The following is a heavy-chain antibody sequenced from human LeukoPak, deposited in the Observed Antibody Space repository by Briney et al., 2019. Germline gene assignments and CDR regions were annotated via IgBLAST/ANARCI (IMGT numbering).Heavy chain of an antibody. Sequence: ASVKVSCKASGYTFTGYAMNWVRQAPGQGLEWMGWINTNTGSPTYAQGFTGRFVFSLDTSVSTAYLQISGLKAEDTAVYYCARGLSDYYYDSSGYPLWGQGTLVTVSS. CDR1: GYTFTGYA. J-gene: IGHJ4*02. CDR3: ARGLSDYYYDSSGYPL. V-gene: IGHV7-4-1*02. D-gene: IGHD3-22*01. CDR2: INTNTGSP.